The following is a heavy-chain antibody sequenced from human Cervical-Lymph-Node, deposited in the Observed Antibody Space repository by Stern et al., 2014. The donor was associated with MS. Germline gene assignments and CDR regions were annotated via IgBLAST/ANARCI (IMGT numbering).Heavy chain of an antibody. Sequence: QVHLVQSGAEVKQPGASMKVTCQASENTFTGYYIHWVRQAPGQGLAWMGWIYPNSGATNYAQRFQDRVSLTSDTSNTLAYMELDRLTSDDTAVYYCARISLGSGIDYWGQGSLVTVSS. CDR2: IYPNSGAT. J-gene: IGHJ4*02. V-gene: IGHV1-2*02. D-gene: IGHD1-26*01. CDR1: ENTFTGYY. CDR3: ARISLGSGIDY.